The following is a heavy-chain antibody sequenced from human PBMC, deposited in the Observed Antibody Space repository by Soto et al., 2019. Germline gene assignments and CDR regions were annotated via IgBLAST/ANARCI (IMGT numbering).Heavy chain of an antibody. J-gene: IGHJ3*02. V-gene: IGHV4-31*03. Sequence: PSETVSLTCTVSGGSISSGGYYWSWIRQHPGKGLEWIGYIYYSGSTYYNPSLKSRVTISVDTSKNQFSLKLSSVTAADTAVYYCANNWNYVGDAFDIWGQGTMVTVSS. CDR1: GGSISSGGYY. D-gene: IGHD1-7*01. CDR3: ANNWNYVGDAFDI. CDR2: IYYSGST.